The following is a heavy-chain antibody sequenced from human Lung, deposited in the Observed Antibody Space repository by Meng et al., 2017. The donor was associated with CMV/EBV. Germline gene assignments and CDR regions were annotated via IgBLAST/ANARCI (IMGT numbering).Heavy chain of an antibody. CDR1: GGSISSSSYY. V-gene: IGHV4-39*07. J-gene: IGHJ4*02. Sequence: GSLRLSCTVSGGSISSSSYYWGWIRQPPGKGLEWIGSIYYSGSTYYNPSLKSRVTISVDTSKNQFSLRLTSVTAADTAVYFCASLWFEYEDPVYYFDYWGQGTLVTVSS. D-gene: IGHD3-10*01. CDR3: ASLWFEYEDPVYYFDY. CDR2: IYYSGST.